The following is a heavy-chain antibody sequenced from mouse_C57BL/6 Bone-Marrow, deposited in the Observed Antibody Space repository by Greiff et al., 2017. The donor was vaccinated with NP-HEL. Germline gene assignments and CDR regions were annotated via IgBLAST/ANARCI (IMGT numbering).Heavy chain of an antibody. Sequence: EVQLQQSGPVLVKPGASVKMSCKASGYTFTDYYMNWVKQSHGKSLEWIGVINPYNGGTSYNQKFKGKATLTVDKSSSTAYMELNSLISEDSAVYYCASITTVGLDYWGQGTTLTVSS. CDR3: ASITTVGLDY. CDR1: GYTFTDYY. J-gene: IGHJ2*01. V-gene: IGHV1-19*01. D-gene: IGHD1-1*01. CDR2: INPYNGGT.